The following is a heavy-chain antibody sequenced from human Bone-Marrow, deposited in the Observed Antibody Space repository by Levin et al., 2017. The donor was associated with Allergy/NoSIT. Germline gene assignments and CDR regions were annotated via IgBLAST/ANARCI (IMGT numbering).Heavy chain of an antibody. D-gene: IGHD1-26*01. V-gene: IGHV1-18*04. CDR3: AREERTFFDY. Sequence: ASVKVSCVTSGYTFSNFGVNWVRQAPGQGLEWMGWISPYNGDTNYAQKFQGRVTVTTDTATRTTYMELRRLTSDDTAIYYCAREERTFFDYWGQGTLVTVSS. J-gene: IGHJ4*02. CDR1: GYTFSNFG. CDR2: ISPYNGDT.